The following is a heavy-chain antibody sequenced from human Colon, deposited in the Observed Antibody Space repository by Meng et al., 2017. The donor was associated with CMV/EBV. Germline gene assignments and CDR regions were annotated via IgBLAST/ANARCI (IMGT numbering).Heavy chain of an antibody. J-gene: IGHJ6*02. V-gene: IGHV1-2*02. CDR3: ARDGGYQSLGYYGMDV. D-gene: IGHD3-16*02. Sequence: ASVKVSCKASGYTFTSYGISWVRQAPGQGLEFMGWINLNSGGSNSAQKFQDRVTMTRDTSISTAYMELNGLRSDDTALYYCARDGGYQSLGYYGMDVWGQGTTVTVSS. CDR2: INLNSGGS. CDR1: GYTFTSYG.